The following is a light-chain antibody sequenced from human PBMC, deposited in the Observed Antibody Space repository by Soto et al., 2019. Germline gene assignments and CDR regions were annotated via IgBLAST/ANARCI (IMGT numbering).Light chain of an antibody. V-gene: IGLV6-57*03. J-gene: IGLJ3*02. CDR3: QSFHNNTWV. Sequence: NFMLTQPHSVSESPWRTVTISCTRSSGSIASNYVHWYQQRPGSAPTTVIYEDNQRPSGVPDRFSGSIDSSSNSASLTISGLKTEDEADYYCQSFHNNTWVFGGGTKLTVL. CDR2: EDN. CDR1: SGSIASNY.